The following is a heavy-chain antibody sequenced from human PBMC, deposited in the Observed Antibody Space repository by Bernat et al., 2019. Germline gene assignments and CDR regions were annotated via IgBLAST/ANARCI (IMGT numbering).Heavy chain of an antibody. Sequence: QVQLVQSGAEVKKPGASVKVSCKASGYTFTSYAMHWVRQAPGQRLEWMGWINAGNGNTKYSQKFQGRVTITRDTSASTAYMELSSLRSEDTAVYYCARAAGHYYDSSGYYHFLYFDYWGQGTLVTVSS. D-gene: IGHD3-22*01. V-gene: IGHV1-3*01. CDR2: INAGNGNT. J-gene: IGHJ4*02. CDR3: ARAAGHYYDSSGYYHFLYFDY. CDR1: GYTFTSYA.